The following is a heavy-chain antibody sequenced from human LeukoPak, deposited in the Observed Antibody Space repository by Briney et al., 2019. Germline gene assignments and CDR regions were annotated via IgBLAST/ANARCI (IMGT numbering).Heavy chain of an antibody. CDR1: GGSISSYY. CDR3: ARNSYSSSFRDAFDI. D-gene: IGHD6-13*01. Sequence: SETLSLTCTVSGGSISSYYWSWIRQPPGKGLEWIGYIYYSGSTNYNPSLKSRVTISVDTSKNQFSLKLSSVTAADTAVYYCARNSYSSSFRDAFDIWGQGTMVTVSS. V-gene: IGHV4-59*12. CDR2: IYYSGST. J-gene: IGHJ3*02.